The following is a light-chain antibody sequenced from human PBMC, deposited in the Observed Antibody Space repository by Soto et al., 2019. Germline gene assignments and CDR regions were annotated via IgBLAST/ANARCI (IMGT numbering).Light chain of an antibody. J-gene: IGLJ3*02. CDR3: CSYAGSSTWV. CDR2: EGS. V-gene: IGLV2-23*01. CDR1: SSDVGSYNL. Sequence: QSALTQPASVSGSPGQSITISCTGTSSDVGSYNLVSWYQQHPGKAPKLMICEGSERPSGVSNRFSGSKSGNTASLTISGLQAEDEADYYCCSYAGSSTWVFGGGTKLT.